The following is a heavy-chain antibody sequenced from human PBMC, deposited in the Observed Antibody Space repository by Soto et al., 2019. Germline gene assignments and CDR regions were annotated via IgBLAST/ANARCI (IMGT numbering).Heavy chain of an antibody. V-gene: IGHV1-69*02. CDR3: ARYCSSTSCYVPGFDY. J-gene: IGHJ4*02. D-gene: IGHD2-2*01. CDR1: GGTFSSYT. Sequence: QVQLVQSGAEVKKPGSSVKVSCKASGGTFSSYTISWVRQAPGQGLEWMGRIIPILGIANYAQKFQGRVTSTADKSTSTAYMELRSLRSEDTAVYYCARYCSSTSCYVPGFDYWGQGTLVTVSS. CDR2: IIPILGIA.